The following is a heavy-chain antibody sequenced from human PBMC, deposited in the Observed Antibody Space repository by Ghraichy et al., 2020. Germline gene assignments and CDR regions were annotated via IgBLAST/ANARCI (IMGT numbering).Heavy chain of an antibody. D-gene: IGHD6-19*01. CDR2: ISGSGGST. V-gene: IGHV3-23*01. CDR1: GLTFSSYA. J-gene: IGHJ4*02. CDR3: AKDPPVAHDY. Sequence: VKVSCADSGLTFSSYAMSWVRQAPGKGLEWVSAISGSGGSTFYADSVKGRFTISRDNSKNTLYLQMNSLRAEDTAVYYCAKDPPVAHDYWGQGTLVTVSS.